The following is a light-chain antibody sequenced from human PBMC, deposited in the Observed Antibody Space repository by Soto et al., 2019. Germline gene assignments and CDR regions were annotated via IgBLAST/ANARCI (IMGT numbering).Light chain of an antibody. CDR3: ASWDGSLRGMI. Sequence: QSVLTQPPSVSTAPGETVTISCSGSNFNIRYYSVSWYQHLPGTAPKLLIYDDNKRPSGIPDRFSGSKSGTSATLGITGLQAGDEAHYYCASWDGSLRGMIFGGGTKLTVL. CDR2: DDN. V-gene: IGLV1-51*01. CDR1: NFNIRYYS. J-gene: IGLJ2*01.